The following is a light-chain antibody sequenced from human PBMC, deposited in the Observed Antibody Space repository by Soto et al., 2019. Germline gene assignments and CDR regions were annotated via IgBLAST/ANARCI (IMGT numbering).Light chain of an antibody. J-gene: IGLJ2*01. Sequence: QSVLTQPPSVSGAPGQRVTISCTGSSSNIGAGYDVHWYQQLPETAPKLLIYGNSNRPSGVPDRFSGSKSGTSASLAITGLQAEDEADYYCQSYDRSLSGVVFGGGTKFTVL. CDR1: SSNIGAGYD. CDR2: GNS. CDR3: QSYDRSLSGVV. V-gene: IGLV1-40*01.